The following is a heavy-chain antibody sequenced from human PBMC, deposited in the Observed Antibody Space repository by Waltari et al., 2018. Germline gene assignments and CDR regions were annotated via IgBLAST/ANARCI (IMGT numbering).Heavy chain of an antibody. CDR3: AKDSPGIAVAGT. CDR1: GYTFTSYY. CDR2: INPSGGST. Sequence: QVQLVQSGAEVKKPGASVKVSCKASGYTFTSYYMHWVRQAPGQGLEWMGIINPSGGSTSYADSVKGRFTISRDNSKNTLYLQMNSLRAEDTAVYYCAKDSPGIAVAGTWGQGTLVTVSS. D-gene: IGHD6-19*01. V-gene: IGHV1-46*04. J-gene: IGHJ5*02.